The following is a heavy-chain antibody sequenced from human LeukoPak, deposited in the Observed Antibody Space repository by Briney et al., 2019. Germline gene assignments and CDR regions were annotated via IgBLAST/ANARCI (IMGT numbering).Heavy chain of an antibody. Sequence: ASVKVSCKASGYTFTSYGISWVRQAPGQGLEWMGWISAYNGNTNYAQKLQGRVTMTTDTSTSTAYMELRSLRSDDTAVYYCARDAYDILSHGMDVWGQGTTVTVSS. CDR3: ARDAYDILSHGMDV. CDR1: GYTFTSYG. CDR2: ISAYNGNT. V-gene: IGHV1-18*01. J-gene: IGHJ6*02. D-gene: IGHD3-9*01.